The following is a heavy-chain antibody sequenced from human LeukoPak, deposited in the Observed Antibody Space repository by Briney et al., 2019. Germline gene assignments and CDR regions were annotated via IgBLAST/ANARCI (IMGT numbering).Heavy chain of an antibody. Sequence: SGTLSLTCTVSGGSISSYYWSWIRQPAGKGLEWIGRIYTSGSTNYNPSLKSRVTISVDKSKNQFSLKLSSVTAADTAVYYCARALIYGSGSKEYYYYYMDVWGKGTTVTVSS. CDR2: IYTSGST. V-gene: IGHV4-4*07. J-gene: IGHJ6*03. CDR1: GGSISSYY. CDR3: ARALIYGSGSKEYYYYYMDV. D-gene: IGHD3-10*01.